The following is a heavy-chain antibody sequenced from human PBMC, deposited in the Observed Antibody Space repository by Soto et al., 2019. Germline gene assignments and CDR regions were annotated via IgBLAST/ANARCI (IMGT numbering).Heavy chain of an antibody. Sequence: QVQLVESGGGVVQPGRSLRLSCAASGFTFSSYAMHWVRQAPGKGLEWVAVISYDGSNKYYADSVKGRFTISRDNSKNKLYRQMNSLRAEDTAVYYCARGAAMPSQYFQHWGQGTLVTVSS. D-gene: IGHD2-2*01. CDR2: ISYDGSNK. CDR3: ARGAAMPSQYFQH. J-gene: IGHJ1*01. CDR1: GFTFSSYA. V-gene: IGHV3-30-3*01.